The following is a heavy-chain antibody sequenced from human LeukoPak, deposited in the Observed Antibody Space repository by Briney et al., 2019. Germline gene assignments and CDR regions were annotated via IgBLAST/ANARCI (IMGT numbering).Heavy chain of an antibody. D-gene: IGHD3-10*01. J-gene: IGHJ6*03. Sequence: GASVKVSCKASGYTLTSYYMHWVRQAPGQGLEWMGIINPSGGSTSYAQKFQGRVTMTRDMSTSTVYMELSSLRSEDTAVYYCARDPYYYGSGRSTGYYYYYMDVWGKGTTVTVSS. CDR1: GYTLTSYY. CDR2: INPSGGST. V-gene: IGHV1-46*01. CDR3: ARDPYYYGSGRSTGYYYYYMDV.